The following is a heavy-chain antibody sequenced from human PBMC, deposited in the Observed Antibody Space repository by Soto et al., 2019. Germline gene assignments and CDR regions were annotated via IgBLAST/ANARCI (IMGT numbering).Heavy chain of an antibody. V-gene: IGHV1-18*01. D-gene: IGHD6-19*01. Sequence: QVQLVQSGAEVKKPGASVKVSCKASGYTFTSYGISWVRQAPGQGLEWMGWINSYNGNTNYAQKLQGRVTMTTDTSTSTAYIELRSLLTADTTVYYCAGEPVAGILFDSWGQGTLVTVSS. CDR1: GYTFTSYG. CDR3: AGEPVAGILFDS. CDR2: INSYNGNT. J-gene: IGHJ5*01.